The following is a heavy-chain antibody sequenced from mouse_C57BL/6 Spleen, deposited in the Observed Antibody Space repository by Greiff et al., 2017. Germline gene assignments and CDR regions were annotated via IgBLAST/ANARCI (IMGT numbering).Heavy chain of an antibody. J-gene: IGHJ4*01. CDR2: IDPSDSET. Sequence: QVQLQQPGAELVRPGSSVKLSCKASGYTFTSYWMHWVKQRPIQGLEWIGNIDPSDSETHYNQKFKDKATLTVDKSSSTAYMQLSSLTSEDSAVXFWARSPYYYGSSHAMDYWGQGTSVTVSS. CDR1: GYTFTSYW. D-gene: IGHD1-1*01. V-gene: IGHV1-52*01. CDR3: ARSPYYYGSSHAMDY.